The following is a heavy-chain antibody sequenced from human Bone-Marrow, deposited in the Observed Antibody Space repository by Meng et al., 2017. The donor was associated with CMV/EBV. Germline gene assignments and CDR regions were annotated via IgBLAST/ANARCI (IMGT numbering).Heavy chain of an antibody. V-gene: IGHV1-2*02. Sequence: ASVKVSCKASGYIFTGYYLHWVRQAPGQGLEWMGWINPNSGGTNYAQKFQGRVTMTRDTSISTAYMELSRLRSDDTAVYYCARDRIAAAAEYYYYGMDVWGQGTTVTVSS. CDR3: ARDRIAAAAEYYYYGMDV. CDR1: GYIFTGYY. D-gene: IGHD6-13*01. J-gene: IGHJ6*01. CDR2: INPNSGGT.